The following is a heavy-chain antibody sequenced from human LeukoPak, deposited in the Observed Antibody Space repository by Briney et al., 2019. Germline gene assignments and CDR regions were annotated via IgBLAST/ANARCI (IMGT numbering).Heavy chain of an antibody. J-gene: IGHJ4*02. CDR3: ARDLLVEW. CDR1: GVTFSSYS. Sequence: GGSLRLSCAASGVTFSSYSMNWVRQAPGKGLEWVSSISSSSSYIYYADSVKGRFTISRDNAENSLYLRMNSLRAEDTAVYYCARDLLVEWWGQGTLVTVSS. CDR2: ISSSSSYI. V-gene: IGHV3-21*01. D-gene: IGHD3-3*01.